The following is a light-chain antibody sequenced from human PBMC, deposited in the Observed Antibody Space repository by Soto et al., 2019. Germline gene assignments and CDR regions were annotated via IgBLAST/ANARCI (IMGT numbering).Light chain of an antibody. J-gene: IGKJ2*01. Sequence: EIVLTQSPGTLSLSPGERATLSCRASQSVSSTYLAWYQQKPGQAPRLLIYGASSRATGIPDRLSGSGSGTDFTLTVSRLEPADFAVYYCQHYGSSMFTFGQGTKVEIK. CDR1: QSVSSTY. V-gene: IGKV3-20*01. CDR2: GAS. CDR3: QHYGSSMFT.